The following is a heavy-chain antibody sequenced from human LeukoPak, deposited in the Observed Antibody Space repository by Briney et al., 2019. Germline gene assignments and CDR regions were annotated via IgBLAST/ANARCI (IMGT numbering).Heavy chain of an antibody. CDR2: IIAYSGHT. D-gene: IGHD4-17*01. V-gene: IGHV1-18*01. CDR1: GYTVTTYG. CDR3: ARDVSTVTTRGDYYYYMDV. Sequence: ASVKVSCKASGYTVTTYGINWVRQTPGQGLEWMGWIIAYSGHTKYAQRLQGRVTMTTDTSTNTAYMQLTSLRSDDTAVYYCARDVSTVTTRGDYYYYMDVWGKGTTVTVSS. J-gene: IGHJ6*03.